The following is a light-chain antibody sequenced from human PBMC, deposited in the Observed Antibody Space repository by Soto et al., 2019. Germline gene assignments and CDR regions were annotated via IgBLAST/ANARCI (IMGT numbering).Light chain of an antibody. V-gene: IGKV3-15*01. Sequence: EIVMTQSPATLSVSPGERATLSCRASQSVSSNLAWYQQKPGQAPRLLIYGASTRATGIPARFSGNGSGTEFTLTISSLQSEDFAVYYCQQYNNWPPAVTFGPGTKVDIK. CDR3: QQYNNWPPAVT. CDR2: GAS. J-gene: IGKJ3*01. CDR1: QSVSSN.